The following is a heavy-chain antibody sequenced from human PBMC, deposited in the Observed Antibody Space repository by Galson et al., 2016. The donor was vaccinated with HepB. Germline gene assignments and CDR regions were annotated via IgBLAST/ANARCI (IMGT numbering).Heavy chain of an antibody. D-gene: IGHD4-17*01. CDR1: GGPFTNHA. CDR2: IIPVFNSP. Sequence: SVKVSCKASGGPFTNHAIGWVRKAPGRGPEWMGGIIPVFNSPNYAQKFQGRVRIMAAESTTTVYMELSSLRSDDTAVYYCVRGDGDYVGWFDPWGQGTLVTVSS. J-gene: IGHJ5*02. CDR3: VRGDGDYVGWFDP. V-gene: IGHV1-69*13.